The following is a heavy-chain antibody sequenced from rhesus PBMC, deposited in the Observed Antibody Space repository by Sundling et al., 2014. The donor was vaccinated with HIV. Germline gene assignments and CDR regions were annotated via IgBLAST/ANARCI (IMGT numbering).Heavy chain of an antibody. D-gene: IGHD1-1-1*01. Sequence: QVQLQESGPGLVKPSETLSLTCTVSGASISSYWWTWIRQPPGNGLEWIGRISGSGGSPDYNPSLKSRVTMSTDTSKNQLSLRLTSVTAADTAVYYCARVILAGTLFDYWGQGVLVTVSS. V-gene: IGHV4-173*01. CDR3: ARVILAGTLFDY. CDR1: GASISSYW. J-gene: IGHJ4*01. CDR2: ISGSGGSP.